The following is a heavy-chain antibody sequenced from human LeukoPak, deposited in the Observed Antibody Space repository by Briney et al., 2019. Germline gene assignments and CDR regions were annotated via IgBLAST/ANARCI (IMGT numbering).Heavy chain of an antibody. D-gene: IGHD2-2*01. CDR1: GYTFSGYY. Sequence: GGSVKVSCKASGYTFSGYYMHWVRQAPGQGLEWVGWINPNSGGTNYAQKLQGRVTMTTDTSTSTAYMELRSLRSDDTAVYYCAREVHVVVPAAKDYWGQEPWSPSPQ. CDR3: AREVHVVVPAAKDY. J-gene: IGHJ4*01. CDR2: INPNSGGT. V-gene: IGHV1-2*02.